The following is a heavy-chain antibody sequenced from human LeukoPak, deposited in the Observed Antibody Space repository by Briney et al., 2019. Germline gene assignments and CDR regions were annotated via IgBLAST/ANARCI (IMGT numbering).Heavy chain of an antibody. D-gene: IGHD3-16*01. CDR2: IYYSGST. J-gene: IGHJ6*03. Sequence: SETLSLTCTVSGGSISTYYWSWIRQPPGKGLEWIGYIYYSGSTNYNPSLKSRVTISVDTSKTQFSLKLSSVTAADTAVYYCARGGETSYYYYMDVWGKGTTVTVSS. CDR1: GGSISTYY. CDR3: ARGGETSYYYYMDV. V-gene: IGHV4-59*08.